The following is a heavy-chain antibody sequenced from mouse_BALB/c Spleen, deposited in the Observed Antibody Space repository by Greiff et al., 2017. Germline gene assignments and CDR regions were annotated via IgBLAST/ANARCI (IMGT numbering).Heavy chain of an antibody. J-gene: IGHJ3*01. Sequence: QVQLQQSGAELVKPGASVKLSCKTSGYTFTSYWIQWVKQRPGQGLGWIGEIFPGTGTTYYNEKFKGKVTLTIDTSSSTAYMQLSSLTSEDSAVYFCASSLLRLRGFAYWGQGTLVTVSA. CDR3: ASSLLRLRGFAY. CDR2: IFPGTGTT. D-gene: IGHD1-2*01. V-gene: IGHV1S132*01. CDR1: GYTFTSYW.